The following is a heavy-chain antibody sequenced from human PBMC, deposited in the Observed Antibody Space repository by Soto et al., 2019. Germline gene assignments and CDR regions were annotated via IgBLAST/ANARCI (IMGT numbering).Heavy chain of an antibody. D-gene: IGHD6-19*01. Sequence: EVQLVESGGGLVQPGGSLRLSCAASGFTFSSYWMSWVRQAPGKGLEWVANIKQDGSEKYYVDSVKGRFTISRDNAKNSLYLQMNSLRAEDTAVYYCASRSSGTSGLVWFDPWGQGTLVTVSS. V-gene: IGHV3-7*01. CDR3: ASRSSGTSGLVWFDP. J-gene: IGHJ5*02. CDR2: IKQDGSEK. CDR1: GFTFSSYW.